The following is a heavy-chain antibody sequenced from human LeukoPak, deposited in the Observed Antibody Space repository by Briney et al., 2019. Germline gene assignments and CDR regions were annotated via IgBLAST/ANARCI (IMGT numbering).Heavy chain of an antibody. CDR1: GGSISSYY. V-gene: IGHV4-59*12. Sequence: SETLSLTCTVSGGSISSYYWSWIRQPPGKGLEWIGYIYYSGSTNYNPSLKSRVTISVDRSKNQFSLKLSSVTAADTAVYYCARGDGDYDAFDIWGQGTMVTVSS. D-gene: IGHD4-17*01. CDR2: IYYSGST. J-gene: IGHJ3*02. CDR3: ARGDGDYDAFDI.